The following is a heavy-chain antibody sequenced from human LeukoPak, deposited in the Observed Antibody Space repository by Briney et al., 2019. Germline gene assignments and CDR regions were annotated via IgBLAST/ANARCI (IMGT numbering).Heavy chain of an antibody. CDR1: GYSISSGYY. J-gene: IGHJ5*02. Sequence: SETLSLTCTVSGYSISSGYYWGWIRQPPGKGLEWIGSIHHSGSTYYNPSLKSRVTISVDTSKNQFSLKLSSVTAADTAVSYCAREDIVVVVAATLLWNWFDPWGQGTLVTVSS. CDR2: IHHSGST. D-gene: IGHD2-15*01. CDR3: AREDIVVVVAATLLWNWFDP. V-gene: IGHV4-38-2*02.